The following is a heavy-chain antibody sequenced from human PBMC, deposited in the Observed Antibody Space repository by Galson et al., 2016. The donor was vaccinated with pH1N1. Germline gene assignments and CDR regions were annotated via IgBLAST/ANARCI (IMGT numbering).Heavy chain of an antibody. CDR3: ATETGSSGMDV. CDR1: GGTLSRHT. Sequence: SVKVSCKASGGTLSRHTISWVRQAPGQGLEWMGRILPIVGIPNYAQKLQGRVTIIADRFTSTVSMELSGLTSDDTAVYYCATETGSSGMDVWDQGTTVTVSS. J-gene: IGHJ6*02. D-gene: IGHD3-10*01. CDR2: ILPIVGIP. V-gene: IGHV1-69*02.